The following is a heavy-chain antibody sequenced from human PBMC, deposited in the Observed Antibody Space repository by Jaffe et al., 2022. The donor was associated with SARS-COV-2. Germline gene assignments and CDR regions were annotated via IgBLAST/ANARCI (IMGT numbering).Heavy chain of an antibody. CDR1: GGSISTTNYY. CDR2: IYVSGST. CDR3: ARDMPLGVGYYYGMDV. D-gene: IGHD2-21*01. J-gene: IGHJ6*02. Sequence: QVQLQESGPGLVKPSQTLSLTCTVSGGSISTTNYYWSWVRQSAGKGLEWIGRIYVSGSTNYNPSLKSRVTLSVDTSKNQFSLKMSSVTATDTAVYYCARDMPLGVGYYYGMDVWGQGTTVTVSS. V-gene: IGHV4-61*02.